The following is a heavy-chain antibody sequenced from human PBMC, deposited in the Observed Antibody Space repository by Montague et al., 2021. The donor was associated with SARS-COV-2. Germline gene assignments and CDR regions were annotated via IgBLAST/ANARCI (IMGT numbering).Heavy chain of an antibody. D-gene: IGHD6-13*01. CDR1: GFSLSTRGVC. CDR2: IDWEDKE. J-gene: IGHJ4*02. CDR3: ARIIRWDMAAAGTLDN. Sequence: PALVKPTQTLTLTCTFSGFSLSTRGVCVGWIRQPPGQALEWLALIDWEDKEYYSTSLKTRLTISKDTPNNQVILTMTKMDPVDTATHFCARIIRWDMAAAGTLDNWGQGTLVTVSS. V-gene: IGHV2-70*01.